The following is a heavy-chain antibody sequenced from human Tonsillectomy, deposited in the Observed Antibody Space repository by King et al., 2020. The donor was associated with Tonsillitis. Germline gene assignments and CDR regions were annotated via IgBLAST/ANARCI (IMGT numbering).Heavy chain of an antibody. V-gene: IGHV3-30-3*01. Sequence: EQLVQSGGGVVQPGRSLRLSCAASGFTFSSYAMEWVRQAPGKGLECVAVISFDGSNKYYADSVKGRFTISRDNSKNTLYLQMSSLRAGDTAVYYCARRDGALDYYYYGMDVWGQGTTVTVPS. CDR3: ARRDGALDYYYYGMDV. CDR1: GFTFSSYA. J-gene: IGHJ6*02. D-gene: IGHD4-17*01. CDR2: ISFDGSNK.